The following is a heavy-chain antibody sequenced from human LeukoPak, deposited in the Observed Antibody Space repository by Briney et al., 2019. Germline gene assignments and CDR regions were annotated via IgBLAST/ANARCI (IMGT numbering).Heavy chain of an antibody. D-gene: IGHD3-16*01. V-gene: IGHV4-34*01. Sequence: SETLSLTCGVSGSSFSDYSWTWIRQAPGKGLEWIGQINHRGKTNSNPSLMSRVIMSVDTSRTQFSLRLNSLTAADTAAYYCARGISHHVWGTDRPQDTYYFDSWGQGILVTVSS. CDR2: INHRGKT. CDR1: GSSFSDYS. CDR3: ARGISHHVWGTDRPQDTYYFDS. J-gene: IGHJ4*01.